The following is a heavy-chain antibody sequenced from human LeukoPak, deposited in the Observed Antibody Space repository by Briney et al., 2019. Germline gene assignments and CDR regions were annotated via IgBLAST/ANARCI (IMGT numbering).Heavy chain of an antibody. CDR1: GGSINTYY. CDR2: IYYSGTT. CDR3: ARPSQDSSGYFDAFDI. J-gene: IGHJ3*02. Sequence: PSETLSLTCTVSGGSINTYYWSWIRQPPGKGLEWIGYIYYSGTTNYNPSLKSRVTISVDTSNSQFSLKLSSVTAADTAVYYCARPSQDSSGYFDAFDIWGQGTMVTVSS. V-gene: IGHV4-59*08. D-gene: IGHD3-22*01.